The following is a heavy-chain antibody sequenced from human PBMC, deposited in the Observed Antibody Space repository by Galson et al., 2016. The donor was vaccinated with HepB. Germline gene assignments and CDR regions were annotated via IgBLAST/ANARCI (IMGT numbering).Heavy chain of an antibody. CDR3: ARDREEDCDSYGYYYIGDY. V-gene: IGHV3-48*02. CDR1: GFSLSTYG. CDR2: ITSDSLTI. Sequence: SLRLSCAASGFSLSTYGMNWVRQAPGKGLEWLSYITSDSLTIYYADSVKGRFTISRDNAKNSLYLQMNSLTDEDTAVYYCARDREEDCDSYGYYYIGDYWGQGTLVTVSS. D-gene: IGHD3-22*01. J-gene: IGHJ4*02.